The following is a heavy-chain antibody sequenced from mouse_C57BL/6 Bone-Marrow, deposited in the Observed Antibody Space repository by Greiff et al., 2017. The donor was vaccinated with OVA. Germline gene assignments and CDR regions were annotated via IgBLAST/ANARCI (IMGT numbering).Heavy chain of an antibody. CDR3: ARFKGWLLLYAMDY. J-gene: IGHJ4*01. Sequence: VQLQQSGAELARPGASVKMSCKASGYTFTSYTMHWVKQRPGQGLEWIGYINPSSGYTKYNQKFKDKATLPADKSSSTAYMQLSSLTSEDSAVYYCARFKGWLLLYAMDYWGQGTSVTVSS. CDR2: INPSSGYT. V-gene: IGHV1-4*01. D-gene: IGHD2-3*01. CDR1: GYTFTSYT.